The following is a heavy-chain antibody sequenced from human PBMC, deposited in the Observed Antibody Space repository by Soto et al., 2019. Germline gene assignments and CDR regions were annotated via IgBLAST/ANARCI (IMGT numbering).Heavy chain of an antibody. V-gene: IGHV4-30-2*01. J-gene: IGHJ6*02. Sequence: SETLSLTCAVSGGSISSGGYSWSWIRQPPGKGLEWIGYIYHSGSTCYNPSLKSRVTISVDRSKNQFSLKLSSVTAADTAVYYCAREQRDYGDYYGMDVWGQGTTVTVSS. CDR2: IYHSGST. CDR1: GGSISSGGYS. D-gene: IGHD4-17*01. CDR3: AREQRDYGDYYGMDV.